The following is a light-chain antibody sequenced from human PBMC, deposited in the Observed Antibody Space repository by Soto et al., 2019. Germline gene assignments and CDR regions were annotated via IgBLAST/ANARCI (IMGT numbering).Light chain of an antibody. V-gene: IGKV3-15*01. J-gene: IGKJ2*01. CDR3: QEYNSWPQT. CDR1: QSVSSN. Sequence: EIVMTQSPATLSASPGERATLSCRASQSVSSNLAWYQQKPGQAPRLLIYGASTWATGIPSRFSGSGSGTEFTLTISSLQSEDFAVYYCQEYNSWPQTFGEGTKLEIK. CDR2: GAS.